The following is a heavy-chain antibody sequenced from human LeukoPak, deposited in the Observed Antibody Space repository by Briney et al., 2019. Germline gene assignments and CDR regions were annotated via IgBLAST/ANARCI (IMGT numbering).Heavy chain of an antibody. D-gene: IGHD3-10*01. CDR3: AKDRGGNGDHFDY. CDR1: GFTFSSYG. J-gene: IGHJ4*02. Sequence: GGSLRLSCAASGFTFSSYGMHWVRQAPGKGLEWVAVISHDGSNKYYADSVKGRFTISRDNSKNTLYLQMNSLRAEDTAVYYCAKDRGGNGDHFDYWGQGTLVTVSS. CDR2: ISHDGSNK. V-gene: IGHV3-30*18.